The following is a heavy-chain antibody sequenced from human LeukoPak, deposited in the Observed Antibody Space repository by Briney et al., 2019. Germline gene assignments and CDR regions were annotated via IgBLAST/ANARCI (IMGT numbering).Heavy chain of an antibody. CDR3: AREGGYSYGYPR. V-gene: IGHV4-59*01. Sequence: PSETLSLTCTVSGGSISSYYWSWVRQPPGKGLEWIGYIYYSGSTNYNPSLKSRVTVSVDTSKNQFSLKLSSVTAADTAVYYCAREGGYSYGYPRWGQGTLVTVSS. J-gene: IGHJ4*02. D-gene: IGHD5-18*01. CDR2: IYYSGST. CDR1: GGSISSYY.